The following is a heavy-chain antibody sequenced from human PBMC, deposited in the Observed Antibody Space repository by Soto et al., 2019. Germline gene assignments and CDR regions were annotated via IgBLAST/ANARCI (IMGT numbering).Heavy chain of an antibody. Sequence: QMQHVQSGAEVKKPGDSVKVSCKASGYSFTGHYMHWVRRAPGQGLEWMGWVNLNTGGTDYAQEFQGRVTMTTATSIRTVYLEVTRLKFDDTAIYYCARDPSSFLGRVYGMDVWGQGTAVTVSS. CDR1: GYSFTGHY. V-gene: IGHV1-2*02. J-gene: IGHJ6*02. CDR3: ARDPSSFLGRVYGMDV. CDR2: VNLNTGGT.